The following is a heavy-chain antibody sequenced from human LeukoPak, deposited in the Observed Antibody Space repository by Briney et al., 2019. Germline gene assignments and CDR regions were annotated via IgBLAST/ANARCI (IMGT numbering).Heavy chain of an antibody. V-gene: IGHV4-61*02. CDR2: FHTSGGT. D-gene: IGHD3-3*01. CDR1: GASVNTGTYF. J-gene: IGHJ5*02. CDR3: ASTVFGVTYNWLDP. Sequence: KPSETLSLTCAVSGASVNTGTYFWTWVRQPAGKALEWIGRFHTSGGTHYNPSLESRVTMSVDTSKNHFSLEMTSVTAADTAVYYCASTVFGVTYNWLDPWGQGTLVTVSS.